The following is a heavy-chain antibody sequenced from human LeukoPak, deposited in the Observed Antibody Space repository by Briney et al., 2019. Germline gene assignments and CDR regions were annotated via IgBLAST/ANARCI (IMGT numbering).Heavy chain of an antibody. D-gene: IGHD5-12*01. CDR2: ISSSSSYI. CDR3: ARDSDDGGYVNYFDY. CDR1: GFTFSSYS. J-gene: IGHJ4*02. V-gene: IGHV3-21*01. Sequence: PGGSLRLSCAASGFTFSSYSMNWVRQAPGKGLEWVSSISSSSSYIYYADSVKGRFTISRDNAKNSLYLQMNSLRAEDTAVYYCARDSDDGGYVNYFDYWGQGTLVTVSS.